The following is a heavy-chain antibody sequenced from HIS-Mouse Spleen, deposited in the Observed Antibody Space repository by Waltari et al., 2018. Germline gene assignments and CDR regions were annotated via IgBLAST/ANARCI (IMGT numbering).Heavy chain of an antibody. Sequence: EVQLVESGGGLVQPGGSLRLSWSALGLTFMTNWISWVRQAPGKGLEWVANIKQDGSEKYYVDSVKGRFTISRDNAKNSLYLQMNSLRAEDTAVYYCARDGGTGDFDYWGQGTLVTVSS. J-gene: IGHJ4*02. V-gene: IGHV3-7*01. D-gene: IGHD7-27*01. CDR3: ARDGGTGDFDY. CDR2: IKQDGSEK. CDR1: GLTFMTNW.